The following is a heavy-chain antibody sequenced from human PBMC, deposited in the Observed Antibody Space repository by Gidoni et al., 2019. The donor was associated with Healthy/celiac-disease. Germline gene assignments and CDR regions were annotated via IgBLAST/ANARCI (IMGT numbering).Heavy chain of an antibody. CDR3: ARGQAITMVRGVMVWFDP. V-gene: IGHV4-4*07. J-gene: IGHJ5*02. D-gene: IGHD3-10*01. CDR1: GGSIRSYY. Sequence: QVQLQESGPGLVKPSETLSLTCTVSGGSIRSYYWSWIRQPAGKGLEWIGRIYTSGSTNYNPSLKSRVTMSVDTSKNQFSLKLSSVTAADTAVYYCARGQAITMVRGVMVWFDPWGQGTLVTVSS. CDR2: IYTSGST.